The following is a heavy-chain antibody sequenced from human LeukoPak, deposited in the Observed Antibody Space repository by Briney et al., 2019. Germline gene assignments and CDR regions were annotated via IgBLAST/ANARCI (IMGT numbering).Heavy chain of an antibody. CDR3: AGYDYVKGYFQH. J-gene: IGHJ1*01. D-gene: IGHD3-16*01. CDR2: ISSSSSTI. Sequence: GGSLRLSCAASGFTFSSYSMNWVRQAPGKGLEWVSYISSSSSTIYYADSVKGRFTISRDNAKNSLYLQMNSLRAEDTAVYYCAGYDYVKGYFQHWGQGTLVTVSS. V-gene: IGHV3-48*01. CDR1: GFTFSSYS.